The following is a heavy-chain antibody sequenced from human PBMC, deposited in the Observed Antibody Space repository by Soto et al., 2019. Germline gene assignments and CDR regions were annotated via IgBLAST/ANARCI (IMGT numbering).Heavy chain of an antibody. CDR3: AKEDGSGSYFVHNYYGMDV. CDR1: GFTFSTYG. D-gene: IGHD3-10*01. V-gene: IGHV3-30*18. CDR2: ISYDGNNK. J-gene: IGHJ6*02. Sequence: GGSLRLSCAASGFTFSTYGMNWVRQAPGKGLEWVAVISYDGNNKYYADSVKGRFSISRDNSKSTLYLQMISLRAEDTAVYYCAKEDGSGSYFVHNYYGMDVWGQGTTVTVSS.